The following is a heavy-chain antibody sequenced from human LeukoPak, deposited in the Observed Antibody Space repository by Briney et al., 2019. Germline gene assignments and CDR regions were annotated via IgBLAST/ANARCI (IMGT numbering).Heavy chain of an antibody. Sequence: PSETLSLTCTVSGGSISSYYWGWIRQPPGKGLEWIGYIYYSGSTNYNPSLKSRVTISVDTSKNQFSLKLSSVTAADTAVYYCARDVGYCSGGSCYPGYFDYWGQGTLVTVSS. V-gene: IGHV4-59*01. CDR3: ARDVGYCSGGSCYPGYFDY. D-gene: IGHD2-15*01. J-gene: IGHJ4*02. CDR2: IYYSGST. CDR1: GGSISSYY.